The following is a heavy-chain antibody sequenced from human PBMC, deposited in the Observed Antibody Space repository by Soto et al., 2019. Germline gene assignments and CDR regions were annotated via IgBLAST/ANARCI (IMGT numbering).Heavy chain of an antibody. V-gene: IGHV1-69*01. J-gene: IGHJ5*02. Sequence: QVQLVQSGAEVKKPGSSVKVYCKASGGTFSSYAISWVRQAPGQGLEWMGGILPIFGTANYAQKFQGRVTITADESTSTAYMELSSLRSEDTAVYYCARTYSSSMGPDDLGPFDPWGQGTLVTVSS. D-gene: IGHD6-6*01. CDR1: GGTFSSYA. CDR3: ARTYSSSMGPDDLGPFDP. CDR2: ILPIFGTA.